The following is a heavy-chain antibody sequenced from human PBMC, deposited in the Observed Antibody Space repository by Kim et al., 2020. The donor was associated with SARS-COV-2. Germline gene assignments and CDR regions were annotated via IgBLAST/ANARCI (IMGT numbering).Heavy chain of an antibody. D-gene: IGHD6-19*01. CDR3: ARHVIAVAGTGFDY. J-gene: IGHJ4*02. Sequence: NPSLKSRVTISVDTSKNQFSLKLSSVTAADTAVYYCARHVIAVAGTGFDYWGQGTLVTVSS. V-gene: IGHV4-59*08.